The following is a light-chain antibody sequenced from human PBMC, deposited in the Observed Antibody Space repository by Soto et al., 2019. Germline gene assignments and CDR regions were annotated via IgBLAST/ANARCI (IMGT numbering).Light chain of an antibody. CDR3: HHRSSWPLT. CDR1: QSVGDY. Sequence: EDVLTQSPATLSLSPGDRATLSCRASQSVGDYLAWYQQKPGQPPRLLVYDATRRAPGTPARFSGRGSATDFTLTISSLEPEDFAVYYCHHRSSWPLTFGGGTKVEI. V-gene: IGKV3-11*01. J-gene: IGKJ4*01. CDR2: DAT.